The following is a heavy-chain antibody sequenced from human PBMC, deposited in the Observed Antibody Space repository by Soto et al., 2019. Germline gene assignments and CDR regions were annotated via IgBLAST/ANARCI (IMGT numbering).Heavy chain of an antibody. CDR2: FDPEDGET. D-gene: IGHD3-22*01. Sequence: ASVKVSCKVSGYTLTELSMHWVRQAPGKGLEWMGGFDPEDGETIYAQKFQGRVTMTEDTSTDTAYMELSSLRSEDTAVYYCATQGLDSSGYYPHEDAFDIWGQGTMVT. CDR1: GYTLTELS. CDR3: ATQGLDSSGYYPHEDAFDI. J-gene: IGHJ3*02. V-gene: IGHV1-24*01.